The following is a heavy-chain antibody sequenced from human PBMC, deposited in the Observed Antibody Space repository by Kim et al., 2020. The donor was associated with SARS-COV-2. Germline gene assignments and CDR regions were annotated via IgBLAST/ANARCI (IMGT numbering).Heavy chain of an antibody. V-gene: IGHV3-23*01. J-gene: IGHJ4*01. CDR1: GINFNTYG. CDR2: VSYNGGST. Sequence: GGSLRLSCAASGINFNTYGMAWVRQAPGKGLEWVSTVSYNGGSTYYADSVKGRFTISRDNSKNSLYVQMNSLRAEDTAVYYCAKKKVGASNFDYLGSGT. CDR3: AKKKVGASNFDY. D-gene: IGHD3-10*01.